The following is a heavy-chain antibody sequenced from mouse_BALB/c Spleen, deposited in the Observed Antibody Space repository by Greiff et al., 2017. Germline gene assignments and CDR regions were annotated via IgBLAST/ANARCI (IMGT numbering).Heavy chain of an antibody. Sequence: EVKVVESGGGLVKPGGSLKLSCAASGFTFSSYAMSWVRQTPEKRLEWVASISSGGSTYYPDSVKGRFTISRDNARNILYLQMSSLRSEDTAMYYCARGGYDYDVDYAMDYWGQGTSVTVSS. J-gene: IGHJ4*01. CDR3: ARGGYDYDVDYAMDY. CDR2: ISSGGST. CDR1: GFTFSSYA. D-gene: IGHD2-4*01. V-gene: IGHV5-6-5*01.